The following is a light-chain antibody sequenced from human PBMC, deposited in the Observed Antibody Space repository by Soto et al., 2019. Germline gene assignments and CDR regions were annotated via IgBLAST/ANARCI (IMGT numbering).Light chain of an antibody. CDR3: QPRSNWPPAIT. Sequence: EMVVTQSPATMSLAPGERATLSCRASQSVSSYLAWYQQKPGQAPRLLIYDASNRATGIPARFSGSGSGTGFTLTISSLEPEEFAVYYCQPRSNWPPAITFGGGTKVEIK. J-gene: IGKJ4*01. CDR1: QSVSSY. CDR2: DAS. V-gene: IGKV3-11*01.